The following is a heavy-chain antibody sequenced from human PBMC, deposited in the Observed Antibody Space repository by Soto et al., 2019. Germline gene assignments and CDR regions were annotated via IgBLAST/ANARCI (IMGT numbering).Heavy chain of an antibody. Sequence: SVKVSCKASGGTFSSYAISWVRQAPGQGLEWMGGIIPIFGTANYAQKFQGRVTITADESTSTAYMELSSLRSEDTAVYYCARALRYFDWSLYYYYGMDVWGQGTTVTVSS. V-gene: IGHV1-69*13. D-gene: IGHD3-9*01. CDR3: ARALRYFDWSLYYYYGMDV. J-gene: IGHJ6*02. CDR2: IIPIFGTA. CDR1: GGTFSSYA.